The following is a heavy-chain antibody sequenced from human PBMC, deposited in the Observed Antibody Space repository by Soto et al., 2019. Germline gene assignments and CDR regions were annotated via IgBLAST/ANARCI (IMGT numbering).Heavy chain of an antibody. Sequence: QVQLQESGPGLVKPSGTLSLTCAVSGVSISSHDWWTWVRQPPGKGLEWIGESHQSGNTHSNSSRCSRVTISVDKSNNQFSLKLSSVTVADTAVYYCATRDSGRLYWGQGTLVTVSS. D-gene: IGHD6-13*01. CDR3: ATRDSGRLY. CDR1: GVSISSHDW. CDR2: SHQSGNT. V-gene: IGHV4-4*02. J-gene: IGHJ4*02.